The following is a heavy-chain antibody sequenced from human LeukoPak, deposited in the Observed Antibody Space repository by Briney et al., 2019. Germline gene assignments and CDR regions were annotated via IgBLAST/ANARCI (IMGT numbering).Heavy chain of an antibody. J-gene: IGHJ4*02. CDR2: IYYSGST. V-gene: IGHV4-59*01. CDR1: GDSISSYY. D-gene: IGHD5-12*01. Sequence: SETLSLTCTVSGDSISSYYWTWIRQPPGKRLEWIGYIYYSGSTNYNPSLKSRVTISVDTSKNQFSLKLRSVTAADTAVYYCARAPYGGYGSFDYWGQGTLVTASS. CDR3: ARAPYGGYGSFDY.